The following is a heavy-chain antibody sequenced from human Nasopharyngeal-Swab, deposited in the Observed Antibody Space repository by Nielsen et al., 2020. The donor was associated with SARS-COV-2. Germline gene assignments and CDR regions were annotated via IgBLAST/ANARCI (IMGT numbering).Heavy chain of an antibody. CDR2: ITGGGASP. D-gene: IGHD4/OR15-4a*01. V-gene: IGHV3-23*01. CDR3: TTDYYFDY. Sequence: GGSLRLSCEASGFTFSNYAMSWVRHPPGKGLEWVSAITGGGASPYYADSVKGRFTISRDDSKNTAFLQMDSLNTEDTALYYCTTDYYFDYWGQGTLVTVSS. CDR1: GFTFSNYA. J-gene: IGHJ4*02.